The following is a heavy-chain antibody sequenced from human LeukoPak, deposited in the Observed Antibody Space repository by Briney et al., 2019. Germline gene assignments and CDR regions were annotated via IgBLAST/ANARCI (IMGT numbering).Heavy chain of an antibody. CDR1: GFTFSTYA. D-gene: IGHD3-3*01. CDR2: ISGSGANT. CDR3: AKERADYTNPYYFDY. V-gene: IGHV3-23*01. J-gene: IGHJ4*02. Sequence: GGSLRLSCAASGFTFSTYAVSWVRQAPGKGLEWVSTISGSGANTYYADSVRGRFTISRDNSKNTLYLHMNSLRAEDTAVYYCAKERADYTNPYYFDYWGQGTLVTVSS.